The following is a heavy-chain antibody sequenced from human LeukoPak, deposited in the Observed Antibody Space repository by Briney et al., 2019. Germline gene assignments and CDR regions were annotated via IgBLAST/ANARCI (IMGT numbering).Heavy chain of an antibody. CDR1: GYTFTSYG. CDR2: ISPSGGST. J-gene: IGHJ5*02. Sequence: ASVKVSCKASGYTFTSYGISWVRQAPGQGLEWVGVISPSGGSTIYAQKFKGRVTLTRDMSTSTDYLELSRLRSEDTAVYYCARDNSVRDEAWWFNPWGQGTLVTVSS. CDR3: ARDNSVRDEAWWFNP. V-gene: IGHV1-46*01. D-gene: IGHD5-24*01.